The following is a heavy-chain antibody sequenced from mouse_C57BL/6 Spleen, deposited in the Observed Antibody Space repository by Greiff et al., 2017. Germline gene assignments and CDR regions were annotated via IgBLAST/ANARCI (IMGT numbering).Heavy chain of an antibody. Sequence: EVQVVESGGDLVKPGGSLKLSCAASGFTFSSYGMSWVRQTPDKRLEWVATISSGGSYTYYPDSVKGRFTISRDNAKNTLYLKMSSLKSEDTAMYYWARNWEGPMEYWGQGTSVTVSS. CDR3: ARNWEGPMEY. D-gene: IGHD4-1*01. CDR2: ISSGGSYT. CDR1: GFTFSSYG. J-gene: IGHJ4*01. V-gene: IGHV5-6*01.